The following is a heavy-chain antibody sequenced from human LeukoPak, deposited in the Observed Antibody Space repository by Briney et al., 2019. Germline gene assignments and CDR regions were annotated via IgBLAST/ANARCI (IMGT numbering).Heavy chain of an antibody. Sequence: ASVKVSCKASGYTFTSYGISWVRQAPGQGLEWMGWISAYNGNTNYAQKLQGRVTMTTDTSTSTAYMELRSLRSDDTAVYYCARGVVGYDSSGWLNYWGQGTLVTVSS. CDR1: GYTFTSYG. CDR3: ARGVVGYDSSGWLNY. V-gene: IGHV1-18*01. J-gene: IGHJ4*02. CDR2: ISAYNGNT. D-gene: IGHD3-22*01.